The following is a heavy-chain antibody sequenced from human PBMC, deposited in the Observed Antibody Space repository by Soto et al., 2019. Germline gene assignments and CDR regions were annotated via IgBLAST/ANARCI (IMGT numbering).Heavy chain of an antibody. CDR3: TSDKGYLDV. CDR2: VKSKADGDTK. V-gene: IGHV3-15*01. D-gene: IGHD6-13*01. Sequence: GSLRLSCAASGFTVSNAWMSWVRQAPGKGLEWVGRVKSKADGDTKDYGEPVKDRFTVSRDDSQNTFFLQMISLKTEDTAVHYCTSDKGYLDVWGQGTTVTVSS. CDR1: GFTVSNAW. J-gene: IGHJ6*02.